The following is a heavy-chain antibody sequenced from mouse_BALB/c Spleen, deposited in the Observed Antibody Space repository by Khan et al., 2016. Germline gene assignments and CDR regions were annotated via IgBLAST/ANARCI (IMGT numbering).Heavy chain of an antibody. CDR3: ARTLRRDFDY. CDR1: GYTFTSYW. D-gene: IGHD1-1*01. CDR2: INPSTGYT. V-gene: IGHV1-7*01. Sequence: VQLQQSGAELAKPGASVKMSCKASGYTFTSYWMHWVKQRPGQGLEWIGYINPSTGYTEYNQKFKDKATLTADKSSSPAYMQLSSLTSEDSAVYYCARTLRRDFDYWGQGTTLTVSS. J-gene: IGHJ2*01.